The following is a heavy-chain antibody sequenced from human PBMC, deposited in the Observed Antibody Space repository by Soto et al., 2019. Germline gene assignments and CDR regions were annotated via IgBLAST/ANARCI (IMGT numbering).Heavy chain of an antibody. CDR3: ARTYGLYSSPFTGYYYYGMDV. V-gene: IGHV2-70*01. J-gene: IGHJ6*01. CDR1: GFSLSTSGRC. Sequence: SGPALVNPTHTLTLTCTFSGFSLSTSGRCVSWIRQPPGKSLDWLALIDWDDDKYYSTSLKTRLTISKDTSKNQVVPTMTNMDTVDKATYYCARTYGLYSSPFTGYYYYGMDVWGQGTTVTFYS. CDR2: IDWDDDK. D-gene: IGHD6-6*01.